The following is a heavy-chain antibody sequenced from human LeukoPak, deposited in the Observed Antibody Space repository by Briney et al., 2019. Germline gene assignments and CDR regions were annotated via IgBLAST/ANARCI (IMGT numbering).Heavy chain of an antibody. D-gene: IGHD3-22*01. V-gene: IGHV3-23*01. CDR3: AKDPLWGGYDSSGYYYGEWFDP. J-gene: IGHJ5*02. CDR1: GFTFSSYA. CDR2: ISGSGGST. Sequence: PGGSLRLSCAASGFTFSSYAMSWVRQAPGKGLEWVSAISGSGGSTYYADSVKGRFTISRDNSKNTLYLQMNSLRAEDTAVYYCAKDPLWGGYDSSGYYYGEWFDPWGQGTLVTVSS.